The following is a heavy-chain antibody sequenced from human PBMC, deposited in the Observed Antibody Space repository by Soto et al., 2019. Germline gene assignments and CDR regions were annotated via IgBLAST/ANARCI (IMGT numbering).Heavy chain of an antibody. J-gene: IGHJ2*01. CDR2: INSDGSST. Sequence: PGGSLRLSCAASGFTFSSYWMHWVRQAPGKGLVWVSRINSDGSSTSYADSVKGRFTISRDNAKNTLYLQMNSLRAEDTAVYYYARGARYGGNSDWYFDLWGRGTLVTVSS. V-gene: IGHV3-74*01. CDR3: ARGARYGGNSDWYFDL. D-gene: IGHD2-21*02. CDR1: GFTFSSYW.